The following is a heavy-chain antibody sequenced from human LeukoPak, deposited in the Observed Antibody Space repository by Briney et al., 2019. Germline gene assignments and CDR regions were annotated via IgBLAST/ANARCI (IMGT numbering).Heavy chain of an antibody. CDR3: ARDYWYYYYYYMDV. CDR1: GYSISSGYY. Sequence: SETLSLTCTVSGYSISSGYYWSWIRQPPGKGLEWIGEINHSGSTNYNPSLKSRVTISVDTSKNQFSLKLSSVTAADTAVYYCARDYWYYYYYYMDVWGKGTTVTISS. D-gene: IGHD2-15*01. J-gene: IGHJ6*03. CDR2: INHSGST. V-gene: IGHV4-38-2*02.